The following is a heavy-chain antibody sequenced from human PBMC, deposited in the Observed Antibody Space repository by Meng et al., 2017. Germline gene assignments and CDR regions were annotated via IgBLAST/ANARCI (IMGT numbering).Heavy chain of an antibody. J-gene: IGHJ4*02. V-gene: IGHV3-48*03. Sequence: GESLKISCASSGFTFSSYEMNWVREAPGKGLEWVSYISSSGSTIYYADYVKGRFTISRDNAKNSLYLKINSRRAEDTAVYYCARDYFHRGYKRLGRGFDYWGQGTLVTVSS. D-gene: IGHD2/OR15-2a*01. CDR3: ARDYFHRGYKRLGRGFDY. CDR2: ISSSGSTI. CDR1: GFTFSSYE.